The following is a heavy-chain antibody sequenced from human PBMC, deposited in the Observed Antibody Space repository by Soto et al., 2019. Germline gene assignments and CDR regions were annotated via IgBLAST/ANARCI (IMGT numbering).Heavy chain of an antibody. CDR2: MNPNSGNT. J-gene: IGHJ4*02. D-gene: IGHD3-9*01. Sequence: ASVKVSCKASGYTFTSYDINWVRQATGQGLEWMGWMNPNSGNTGYAQKFQGRVTMTRNTSISTAYMELSSLRSEDTAVYYCAAPDILTGSYLDYWGEGTLVTVSS. CDR3: AAPDILTGSYLDY. CDR1: GYTFTSYD. V-gene: IGHV1-8*01.